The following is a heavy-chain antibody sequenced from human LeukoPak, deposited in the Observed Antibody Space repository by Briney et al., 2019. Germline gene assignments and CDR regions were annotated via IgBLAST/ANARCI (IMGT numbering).Heavy chain of an antibody. D-gene: IGHD6-13*01. CDR1: GFTLSSYA. J-gene: IGHJ4*02. V-gene: IGHV3-23*01. CDR2: VDGGGGGT. CDR3: AKQSAGSAAWYSLHYDF. Sequence: GSLRLSCAASGFTLSSYAMTWVRQAPGRGLEWVSSVDGGGGGTYYADSVKGRFTISRDNSKDTLYLQMNGLRAEDTAVYFCAKQSAGSAAWYSLHYDFWGQGTLVTVSS.